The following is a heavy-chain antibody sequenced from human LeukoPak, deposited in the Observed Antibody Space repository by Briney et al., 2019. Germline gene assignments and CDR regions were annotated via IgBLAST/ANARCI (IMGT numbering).Heavy chain of an antibody. J-gene: IGHJ6*03. CDR2: INSDGSST. CDR3: ARGDYYDSSGYNYYYYYMDV. D-gene: IGHD3-22*01. Sequence: GGSLRLSCAASGFTFSSYWMHWVRQAPGKGLVWVSRINSDGSSTGYADSVKGRFTISRDNAKNTLYLQMNSLRAEDTAVYYCARGDYYDSSGYNYYYYYMDVWGKGTTVTVSS. CDR1: GFTFSSYW. V-gene: IGHV3-74*01.